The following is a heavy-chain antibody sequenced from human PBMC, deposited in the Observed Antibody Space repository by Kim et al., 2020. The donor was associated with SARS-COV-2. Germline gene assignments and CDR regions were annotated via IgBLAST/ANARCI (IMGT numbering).Heavy chain of an antibody. CDR2: GNT. V-gene: IGHV1-3*01. CDR3: ASGGFLGY. Sequence: GNTKYSQKFQGRVTITRDTSARTAYMGLSSLRSEDTAVYYCASGGFLGYWGQGTLVTVSS. J-gene: IGHJ4*02. D-gene: IGHD3-16*01.